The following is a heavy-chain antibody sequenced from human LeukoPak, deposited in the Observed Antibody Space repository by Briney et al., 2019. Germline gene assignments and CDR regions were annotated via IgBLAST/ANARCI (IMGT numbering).Heavy chain of an antibody. V-gene: IGHV1-8*03. CDR1: GYTFTSYD. CDR3: AREMEFGYLLFDY. J-gene: IGHJ4*02. D-gene: IGHD3-10*01. CDR2: MNPNSGNT. Sequence: ASVKVPCKASGYTFTSYDINWVRQATGQGLEWMGWMNPNSGNTGYAQKFQGRVTITRNTSISTAYMELSRLRSDDTAVYYCAREMEFGYLLFDYWGQGTLVTVSS.